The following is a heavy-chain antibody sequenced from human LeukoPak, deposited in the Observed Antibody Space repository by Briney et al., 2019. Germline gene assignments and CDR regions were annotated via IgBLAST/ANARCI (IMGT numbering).Heavy chain of an antibody. CDR1: GFTIISNY. Sequence: GGSLRLSCAASGFTIISNYMSWVRQAPGKGLEWVSITYSDDRTYYADSVKGRFTISRDNSKNTVYFQMNSLRAEDTAVYFCARVHPYSGYFDYWGQGALVTVSS. D-gene: IGHD2-15*01. V-gene: IGHV3-53*01. J-gene: IGHJ4*02. CDR3: ARVHPYSGYFDY. CDR2: TYSDDRT.